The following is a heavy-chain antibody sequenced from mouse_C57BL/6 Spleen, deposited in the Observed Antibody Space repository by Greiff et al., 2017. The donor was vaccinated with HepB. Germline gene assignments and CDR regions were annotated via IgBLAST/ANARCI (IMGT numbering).Heavy chain of an antibody. D-gene: IGHD2-10*02. V-gene: IGHV1-69*01. CDR3: ARVDGYGNYVGACFAY. CDR2: IDPSDSYT. Sequence: QVQLQQPGAELVMPGASVKLSCKASGYTFTSYWMHWVKQRPGQGLEWIGEIDPSDSYTNYNQKFKGKSTLTVDKSSSTAYMQLSSLTSEDSAVYYCARVDGYGNYVGACFAYWGQGTLVTVSA. J-gene: IGHJ3*01. CDR1: GYTFTSYW.